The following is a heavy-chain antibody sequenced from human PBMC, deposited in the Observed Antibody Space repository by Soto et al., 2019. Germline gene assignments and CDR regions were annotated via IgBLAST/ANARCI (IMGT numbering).Heavy chain of an antibody. CDR3: AIPYFDWLSTSGDV. J-gene: IGHJ6*04. CDR1: GFTFSDYY. Sequence: GGSLRLSCAASGFTFSDYYMSWIRQAPGKGLEWVSYISSSGRIIYYADSVKGRFTISRDNAKNSLYLQMNSLRAEDTAVYYCAIPYFDWLSTSGDVWGKGTTVTVSS. V-gene: IGHV3-11*01. D-gene: IGHD3-9*01. CDR2: ISSSGRII.